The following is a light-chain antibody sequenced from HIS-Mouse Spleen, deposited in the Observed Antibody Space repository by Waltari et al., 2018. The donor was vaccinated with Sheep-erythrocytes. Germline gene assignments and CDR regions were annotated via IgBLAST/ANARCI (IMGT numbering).Light chain of an antibody. CDR2: AAS. J-gene: IGKJ3*01. CDR3: QQLNSYPST. V-gene: IGKV1-9*01. Sequence: DIQLTQSPSFLSASVGDRVTITCRASQGISSYLACYQQKPGKAPKLLIYAASTLQSGVPSRFSGSGSGTEFTLTISSLQPEDFATYYCQQLNSYPSTFGPGTKVDIK. CDR1: QGISSY.